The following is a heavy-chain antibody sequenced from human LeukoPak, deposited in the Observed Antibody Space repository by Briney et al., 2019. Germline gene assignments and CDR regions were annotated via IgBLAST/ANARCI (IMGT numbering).Heavy chain of an antibody. V-gene: IGHV3-23*01. CDR3: AKDPEDTAMAGSY. J-gene: IGHJ4*02. CDR1: GFTFSSYG. Sequence: GGSLRLSCAASGFTFSSYGMSWVRQAPGKGLEWVAAISGSGGSTYYADSVKGRFTISRDNSKNTLYLQMNSLRAEDTAVYYCAKDPEDTAMAGSYWGQGTLVTVSS. CDR2: ISGSGGST. D-gene: IGHD5-18*01.